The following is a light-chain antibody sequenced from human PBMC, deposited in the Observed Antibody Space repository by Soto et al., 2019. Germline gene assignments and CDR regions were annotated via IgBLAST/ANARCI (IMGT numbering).Light chain of an antibody. Sequence: EIVMTQSPATLCVSPGERATLACRSSQSVSSNLAWYQQKPGQAPRLLIYDASNRATGIPARFSGSGSGTDFTLTISSLEPEDFGVYYCQQRSNWPPVTFGGGTKVDIK. CDR3: QQRSNWPPVT. J-gene: IGKJ4*01. CDR2: DAS. V-gene: IGKV3-11*01. CDR1: QSVSSN.